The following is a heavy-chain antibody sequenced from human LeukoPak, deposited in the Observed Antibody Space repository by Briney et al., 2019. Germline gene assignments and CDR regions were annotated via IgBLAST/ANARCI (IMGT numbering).Heavy chain of an antibody. V-gene: IGHV3-30*02. Sequence: PGGSLTLSCAASGFTFSSYGMHWVRQAPGKGLEWVAFIRSDGTNKYYADSVKGRFTISRDNSKNTLYLQMNSLRAEDTAVYYCARETPDSSGSQFDYWGQGTRVTVS. CDR1: GFTFSSYG. J-gene: IGHJ4*02. CDR3: ARETPDSSGSQFDY. D-gene: IGHD3-22*01. CDR2: IRSDGTNK.